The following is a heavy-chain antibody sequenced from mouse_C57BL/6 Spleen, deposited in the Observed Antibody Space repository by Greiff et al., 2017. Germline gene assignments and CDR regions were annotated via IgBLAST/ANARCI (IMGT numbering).Heavy chain of an antibody. D-gene: IGHD3-2*02. V-gene: IGHV1-18*01. Sequence: EVQLQQSGPELVKPGASVKIPCKASGYTFTDYNMDWVKQSHGKSLEWIGDINPNNGGTIYNQKFKGKATLTVDKSSSTAYMELRSLTSEDTAVYYCARGSDSSGPGWFAYWGQGTLVTVSA. CDR1: GYTFTDYN. CDR3: ARGSDSSGPGWFAY. CDR2: INPNNGGT. J-gene: IGHJ3*01.